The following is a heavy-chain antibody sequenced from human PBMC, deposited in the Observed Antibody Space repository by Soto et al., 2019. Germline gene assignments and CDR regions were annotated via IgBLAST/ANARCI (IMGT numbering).Heavy chain of an antibody. CDR1: GFTFSSFE. D-gene: IGHD2-2*01. J-gene: IGHJ6*02. CDR2: ISSRGSTI. V-gene: IGHV3-48*03. CDR3: ARPGSSTYLYYYGMDV. Sequence: EVQLVESGGGLVQPGGSLRLSCAASGFTFSSFEMNWVRQAPGKGLEWVAYISSRGSTIYYADSVKGRFTISRDNAKNSLYLQMNRLRAEDTAVYYCARPGSSTYLYYYGMDVWGQGTTVTVSS.